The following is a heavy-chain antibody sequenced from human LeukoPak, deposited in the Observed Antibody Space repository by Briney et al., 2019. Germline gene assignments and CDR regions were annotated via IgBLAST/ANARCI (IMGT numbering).Heavy chain of an antibody. CDR2: ISGSGGST. J-gene: IGHJ4*02. V-gene: IGHV3-23*01. CDR3: VKGGQRYDFWTFDY. D-gene: IGHD3-3*01. CDR1: GVRFSDYA. Sequence: PGGSLTLSCAVSGVRFSDYAMNWVPLAPGTGLQWVSSISGSGGSTYYADSVKGRFSISRDNSKNTLSLQMNSLRAEDTPLYYCVKGGQRYDFWTFDYWGPGTAVTVSS.